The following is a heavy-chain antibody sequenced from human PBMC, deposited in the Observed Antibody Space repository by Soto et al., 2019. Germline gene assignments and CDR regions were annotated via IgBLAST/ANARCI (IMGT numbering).Heavy chain of an antibody. CDR3: VKGEYYYDSSGYYPFAY. CDR2: ISTNGGST. V-gene: IGHV3-64D*06. Sequence: GGSLSLSCSASGLTFSIYAMHWVRQAPGKGLEYVSSISTNGGSTHYADSVKGRFTISRDNSKNTQYLQMSSLRADDTAVYYCVKGEYYYDSSGYYPFAYWGQGTLVTSPQ. D-gene: IGHD3-22*01. J-gene: IGHJ4*02. CDR1: GLTFSIYA.